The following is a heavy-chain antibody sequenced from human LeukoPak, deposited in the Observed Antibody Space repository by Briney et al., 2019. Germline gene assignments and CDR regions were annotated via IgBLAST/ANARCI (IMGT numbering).Heavy chain of an antibody. V-gene: IGHV1-18*01. J-gene: IGHJ4*02. CDR1: GYTFTSYG. CDR3: ARDFRYSSSWAYFDY. Sequence: ASVKVSCKASGYTFTSYGISWVRRAPGQGLEWMGWISAYNGNTNYAQKLQGRVTMTTDTSTSTAYMELRSLRSDDTAVYYCARDFRYSSSWAYFDYWGQGTLVTVSS. CDR2: ISAYNGNT. D-gene: IGHD6-13*01.